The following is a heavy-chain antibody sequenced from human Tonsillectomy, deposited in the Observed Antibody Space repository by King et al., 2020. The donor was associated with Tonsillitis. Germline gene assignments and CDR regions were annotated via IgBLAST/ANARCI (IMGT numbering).Heavy chain of an antibody. V-gene: IGHV3-20*01. D-gene: IGHD6-13*01. Sequence: DVQLVESGGGVVRPGGSLRLSCAASGFTFDDHGMTWVRQAPGKGLEWVSGINWNGGSTGYADSVKGRFTIYRDNAKNSLYLQMNSLRDEDTALYHCARAPYPYSSNLFDCWGQGTLVTVSS. CDR1: GFTFDDHG. CDR2: INWNGGST. J-gene: IGHJ4*02. CDR3: ARAPYPYSSNLFDC.